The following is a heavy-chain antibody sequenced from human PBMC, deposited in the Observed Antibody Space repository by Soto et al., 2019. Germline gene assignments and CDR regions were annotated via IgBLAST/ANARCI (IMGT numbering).Heavy chain of an antibody. D-gene: IGHD2-8*01. Sequence: QVQLVQSGAEVKKPGSSVKVSCKASGGTFSSYAISWVRQAPGQGLEWMGGIIPIFGTANYAQKFQGRVTITADESTSTAYMELSSLRSEDTAVYYCARSWLMVYAIEAGLFDPWGQGTLVTVSS. CDR2: IIPIFGTA. J-gene: IGHJ5*02. V-gene: IGHV1-69*01. CDR3: ARSWLMVYAIEAGLFDP. CDR1: GGTFSSYA.